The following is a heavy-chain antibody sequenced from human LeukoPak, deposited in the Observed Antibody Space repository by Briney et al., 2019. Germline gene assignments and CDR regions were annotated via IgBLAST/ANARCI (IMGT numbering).Heavy chain of an antibody. D-gene: IGHD3-3*01. CDR3: ARGPGYDFWSGYASYYYYYAMDA. J-gene: IGHJ6*02. CDR1: GGSFSAYY. Sequence: SETLPLTCAAYGGSFSAYYWGWIRQPPGRGLEWIGEINHSGSTNYNPSLKSRVTISVDTSKNQFSLKLSSVTAADTAVYYCARGPGYDFWSGYASYYYYYAMDAWGQGTTVTVSS. CDR2: INHSGST. V-gene: IGHV4-34*01.